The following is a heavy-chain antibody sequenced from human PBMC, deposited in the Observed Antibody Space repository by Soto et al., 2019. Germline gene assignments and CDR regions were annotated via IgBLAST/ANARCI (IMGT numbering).Heavy chain of an antibody. CDR3: ARVGEGVTMVRGAREFDY. CDR1: GYTFTSYG. D-gene: IGHD3-10*01. CDR2: ISAYNGNT. J-gene: IGHJ4*02. Sequence: GASVKVSCKASGYTFTSYGISWVRQAPGQGLEWMGWISAYNGNTNYAQKLQGRVTMTTDTSTSTAYMELRSLRSDDTAVYYCARVGEGVTMVRGAREFDYWGQGTLVTVSS. V-gene: IGHV1-18*01.